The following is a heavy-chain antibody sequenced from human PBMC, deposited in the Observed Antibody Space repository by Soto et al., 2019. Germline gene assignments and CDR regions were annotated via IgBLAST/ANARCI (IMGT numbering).Heavy chain of an antibody. CDR1: GFTFSSYW. CDR2: IKQDGSEK. CDR3: ARRVRFGYSGYAGAVPTAYYYYGMDV. J-gene: IGHJ6*02. Sequence: LRLSCAASGFTFSSYWMSWVRQAPGKGLEWVANIKQDGSEKYYVDSVKGRFTISRDNAKNSLYLQMNSLRAEDTAVYYCARRVRFGYSGYAGAVPTAYYYYGMDVWGQGTTVTV. V-gene: IGHV3-7*01. D-gene: IGHD5-12*01.